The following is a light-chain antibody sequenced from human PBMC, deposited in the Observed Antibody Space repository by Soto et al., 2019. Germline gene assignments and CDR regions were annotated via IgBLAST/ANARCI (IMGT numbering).Light chain of an antibody. V-gene: IGKV1-27*01. CDR2: GAS. J-gene: IGKJ1*01. Sequence: DIQMTQSPSSLSASVGDRVTIFCRASQGINKYLAWYQKRPGKPPKVLIYGASTLHSGVPPRFSGSGSGTDFVLTINGLQPEDVATYYCQHYSGALWAFGQGTNV. CDR1: QGINKY. CDR3: QHYSGALWA.